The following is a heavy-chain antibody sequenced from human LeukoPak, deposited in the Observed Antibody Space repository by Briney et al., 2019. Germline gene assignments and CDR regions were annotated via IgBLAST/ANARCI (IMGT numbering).Heavy chain of an antibody. CDR2: IKQDGSEK. Sequence: PGGSLRLSCAASGFTFSSYWMSWVRQAPGKGLEWVANIKQDGSEKYYVDSVKGRFTISRDNAKNSLYLQMNSLRAEDTAVYYCARVENLRYFDWLRTIYYYYYYMDVWGKGTTVTVSS. CDR3: ARVENLRYFDWLRTIYYYYYYMDV. V-gene: IGHV3-7*01. D-gene: IGHD3-9*01. CDR1: GFTFSSYW. J-gene: IGHJ6*03.